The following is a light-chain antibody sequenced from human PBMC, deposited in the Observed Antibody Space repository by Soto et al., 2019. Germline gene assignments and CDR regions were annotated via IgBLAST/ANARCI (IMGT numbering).Light chain of an antibody. J-gene: IGKJ1*01. CDR3: LQHNSYPRP. V-gene: IGKV1-17*01. Sequence: DIQMTQSPSSLSASVGDRVTITCRASQGISNDLGWYQQKPGKAPKRLIYAASSLQSGVPSRFSGSGSGTEFTLTTSSRQTEDFATYYCLQHNSYPRPFAQGTKVEIK. CDR1: QGISND. CDR2: AAS.